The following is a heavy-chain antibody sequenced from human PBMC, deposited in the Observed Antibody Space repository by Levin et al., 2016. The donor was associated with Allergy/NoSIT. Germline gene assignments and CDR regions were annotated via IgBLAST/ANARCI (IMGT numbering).Heavy chain of an antibody. J-gene: IGHJ4*02. CDR2: INHSGST. V-gene: IGHV4-34*01. CDR3: ARGGRGYSYGPRSQGDFDY. D-gene: IGHD5-18*01. CDR1: GGSFSGYY. Sequence: SETLSLTCAVYGGSFSGYYWSWIRQPPGKGLEWIGEINHSGSTNYNPSLKSRVTISVDTSKNQFSLKLSSVTAADTAVYYCARGGRGYSYGPRSQGDFDYWGQGTLVTVSS.